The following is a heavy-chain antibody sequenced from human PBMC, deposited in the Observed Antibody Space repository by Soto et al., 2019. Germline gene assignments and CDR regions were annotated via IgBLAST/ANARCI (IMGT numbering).Heavy chain of an antibody. V-gene: IGHV1-18*01. D-gene: IGHD3-22*01. CDR3: ATLLGLVVPGTFDC. CDR2: ISAYNGNT. Sequence: ASVTASWKDCGGSFGSNAISWVRQDHGQGLEWMGWISAYNGNTNYAQKVQGRVTMTTDTSTSTAYMELRSLKTEDTAVYSCATLLGLVVPGTFDCWVQGTLVTV. CDR1: GGSFGSNA. J-gene: IGHJ4*02.